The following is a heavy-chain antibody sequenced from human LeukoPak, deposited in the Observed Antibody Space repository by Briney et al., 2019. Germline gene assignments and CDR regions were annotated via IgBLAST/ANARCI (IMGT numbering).Heavy chain of an antibody. Sequence: ASVKVSCKASGFTFSNYNINWVRQATGQGLEWMGRMTPNSVHTDFAQKFQGRVTTTRSFSKNTAYMELSSLRSEDTAVYYCARSLTDEVDAFDIWGQGTMVTVSS. CDR1: GFTFSNYN. CDR3: ARSLTDEVDAFDI. CDR2: MTPNSVHT. J-gene: IGHJ3*02. V-gene: IGHV1-8*03.